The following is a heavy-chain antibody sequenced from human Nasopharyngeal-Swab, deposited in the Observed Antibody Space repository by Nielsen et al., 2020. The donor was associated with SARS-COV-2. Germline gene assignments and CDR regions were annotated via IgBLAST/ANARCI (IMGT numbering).Heavy chain of an antibody. CDR2: IKQDGSEK. J-gene: IGHJ4*02. D-gene: IGHD3-22*01. V-gene: IGHV3-7*01. Sequence: GGSLRLSCAASGFTFSSYWMSWVRQTPGKGLEWVANIKQDGSEKYYVDSVKGRFTISRDNAKNSLYLQMNSLRAEDTSLYYCARDRSGYYDFDYWGQGTLVTVSS. CDR3: ARDRSGYYDFDY. CDR1: GFTFSSYW.